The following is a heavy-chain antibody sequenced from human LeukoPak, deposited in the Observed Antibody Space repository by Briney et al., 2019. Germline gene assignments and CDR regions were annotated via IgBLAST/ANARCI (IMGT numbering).Heavy chain of an antibody. Sequence: KPGASVKVSCNPSGYTFNTYGITWVRQAPGQGLEWIGWISPYNGNTNYAQKFQGRVTLTTDTSTSTAYMELSSLRSEDTAVYYCARMMYDSIWGTYRYDPFDYWGQRTLVTVSS. D-gene: IGHD3-16*02. CDR3: ARMMYDSIWGTYRYDPFDY. CDR1: GYTFNTYG. J-gene: IGHJ4*02. CDR2: ISPYNGNT. V-gene: IGHV1-18*01.